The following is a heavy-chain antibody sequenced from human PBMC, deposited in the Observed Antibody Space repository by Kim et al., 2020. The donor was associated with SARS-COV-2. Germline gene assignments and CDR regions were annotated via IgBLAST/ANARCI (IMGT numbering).Heavy chain of an antibody. D-gene: IGHD2-21*01. J-gene: IGHJ4*02. CDR3: ARSPIRQYYFDY. CDR1: GYTFTSYA. CDR2: INAGNGNT. Sequence: ASVKVSCKASGYTFTSYAMHWVRQAPGQRLEWMGWINAGNGNTKYSQKFQGRVTITRDTSASTAYMELSSLRSEDTAVYYCARSPIRQYYFDYWGQGTLVTVSS. V-gene: IGHV1-3*01.